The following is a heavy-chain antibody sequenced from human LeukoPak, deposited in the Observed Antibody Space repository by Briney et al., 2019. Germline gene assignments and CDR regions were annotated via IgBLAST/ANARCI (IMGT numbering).Heavy chain of an antibody. D-gene: IGHD3-10*01. Sequence: SETLSLTYTVSGGSISSSSYYWGWIRQPPGKGLEWIGSIYYSGSTNYNPSLRSRVTISVKTSKNQFSLKLSSVTAADTAVYYCAREGLNMVRGVIPKEAWGWFDPWGQGTLVTVSS. CDR3: AREGLNMVRGVIPKEAWGWFDP. J-gene: IGHJ5*02. V-gene: IGHV4-39*07. CDR2: IYYSGST. CDR1: GGSISSSSYY.